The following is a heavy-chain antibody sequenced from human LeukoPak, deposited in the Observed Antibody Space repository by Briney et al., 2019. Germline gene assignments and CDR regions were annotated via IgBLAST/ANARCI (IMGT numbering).Heavy chain of an antibody. CDR3: ARSLSGWLFDY. Sequence: PGGSLRLSYAASGFTFSSYSMTWVRQAPGKGLEWVSSISSSSSSYIYYADSVKGRFTISRDNAKNSLYLQMNSLRAEDTAVYYCARSLSGWLFDYWGQGTLVTVSS. J-gene: IGHJ4*02. V-gene: IGHV3-21*01. CDR2: ISSSSSSYI. CDR1: GFTFSSYS. D-gene: IGHD6-19*01.